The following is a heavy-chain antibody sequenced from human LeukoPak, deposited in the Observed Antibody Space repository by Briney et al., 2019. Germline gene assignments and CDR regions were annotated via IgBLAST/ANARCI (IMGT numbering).Heavy chain of an antibody. Sequence: GGSLRLSCAASGFTFSSYWMHWVRQAPGKGLVWVSRINSDGSSTSYADSVKGRFTISRDNAKNTLYLQMNSLRAEDTAVYYCARGTVYSGYDWGYYYYMDVRGKGTTVTVSS. D-gene: IGHD5-12*01. CDR2: INSDGSST. CDR1: GFTFSSYW. V-gene: IGHV3-74*01. CDR3: ARGTVYSGYDWGYYYYMDV. J-gene: IGHJ6*03.